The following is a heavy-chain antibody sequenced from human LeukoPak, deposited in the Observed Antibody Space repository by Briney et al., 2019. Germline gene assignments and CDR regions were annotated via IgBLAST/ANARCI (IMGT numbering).Heavy chain of an antibody. CDR1: NYSISSGYY. CDR3: EFAGSSWLH. CDR2: IFHSGSA. J-gene: IGHJ4*02. V-gene: IGHV4-38-2*02. D-gene: IGHD6-13*01. Sequence: PSETLSLTCSVSNYSISSGYYWGWIRQPPGKGLEWIGSIFHSGSASYNLSLRNRITLSVDTSKNQFSLRLTSVTAADTAVCAREFAGSSWLHWGQGVLVTVSS.